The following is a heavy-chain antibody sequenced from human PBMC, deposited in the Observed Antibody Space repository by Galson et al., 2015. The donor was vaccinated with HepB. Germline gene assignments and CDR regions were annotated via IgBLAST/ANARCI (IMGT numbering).Heavy chain of an antibody. CDR2: TYYRSKWYN. D-gene: IGHD3-10*01. Sequence: CAISGDSVSSNSAAWNWIRQSPSRGLEWLGRTYYRSKWYNDYAVSVKSRIIINPDTSKNQFSLQLNSVTPEDTAVYYCARGYYYGSGSCYYDAFDIWGQGTMVTVSS. V-gene: IGHV6-1*01. CDR3: ARGYYYGSGSCYYDAFDI. J-gene: IGHJ3*02. CDR1: GDSVSSNSAA.